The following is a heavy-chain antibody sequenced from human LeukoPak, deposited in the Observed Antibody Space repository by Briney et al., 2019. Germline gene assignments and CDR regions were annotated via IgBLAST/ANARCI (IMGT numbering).Heavy chain of an antibody. CDR2: ISSSSSYI. CDR1: GFTFSSYS. Sequence: GGSLRLFCAASGFTFSSYSMIWVRQAPGKGLEGFSSISSSSSYIYYAASVKGRFTSSRDNAKNSLYLQMNSLRAEDTAVYYCARDFSPYSSSWYGGNSWGQGTLVTVSS. CDR3: ARDFSPYSSSWYGGNS. V-gene: IGHV3-21*01. J-gene: IGHJ4*02. D-gene: IGHD6-13*01.